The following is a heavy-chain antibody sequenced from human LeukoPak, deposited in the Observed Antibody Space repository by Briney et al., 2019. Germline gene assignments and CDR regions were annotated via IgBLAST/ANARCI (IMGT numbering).Heavy chain of an antibody. J-gene: IGHJ4*02. V-gene: IGHV4-59*01. Sequence: SETLSLTCTVSGGSINTYFWSWIRRPPGEGLEWIGYIHSSGNTNYNPSLKSRITISVDTSKNQFSLKLTSVTAADTAVYYCARHAFASSGNYRIFDLWGQGALVTVSS. D-gene: IGHD3-10*01. CDR2: IHSSGNT. CDR1: GGSINTYF. CDR3: ARHAFASSGNYRIFDL.